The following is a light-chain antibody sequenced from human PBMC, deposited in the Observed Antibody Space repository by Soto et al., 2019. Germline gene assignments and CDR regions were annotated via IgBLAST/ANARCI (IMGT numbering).Light chain of an antibody. Sequence: DIQMTQSPSTLSASVGDRVTITCRASQSISDWLAWYQQKPGKAPKLLIYKASSLESGVPSRFSGSGSGTEFTLTISSLQPDDFATYYCQQYNSYSETFGQGIKVEVK. CDR1: QSISDW. J-gene: IGKJ1*01. V-gene: IGKV1-5*03. CDR3: QQYNSYSET. CDR2: KAS.